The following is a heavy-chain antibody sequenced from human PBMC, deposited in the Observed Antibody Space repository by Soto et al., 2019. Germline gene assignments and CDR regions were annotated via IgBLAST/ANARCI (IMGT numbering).Heavy chain of an antibody. CDR3: ARDTASKDYDSHSYYPHFDS. CDR2: IYYTGGT. D-gene: IGHD3-22*01. Sequence: SDTRSLTCTVSSFSISKYYWSWIRPPPGKGLEWIGHIYYTGGTFYSPSLKSRLALSVDTSKNQFSLRLSSVTAADTAVYYCARDTASKDYDSHSYYPHFDSWGQGALVTVSS. V-gene: IGHV4-30-4*02. J-gene: IGHJ5*01. CDR1: SFSISKYY.